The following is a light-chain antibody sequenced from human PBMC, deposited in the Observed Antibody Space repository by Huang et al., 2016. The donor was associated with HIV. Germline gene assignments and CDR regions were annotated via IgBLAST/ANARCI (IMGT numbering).Light chain of an antibody. CDR1: PSISSW. J-gene: IGKJ1*01. CDR2: DAS. Sequence: DIQMTQSPSTLSASLGDRVTITCRASPSISSWLAWYQQKPGKAPKLLIYDASSLESGVPSRFSGSGSGTEFTLTINSLQPDNFATYYCQQYNSYPWTFGQGTNVEIK. V-gene: IGKV1-5*01. CDR3: QQYNSYPWT.